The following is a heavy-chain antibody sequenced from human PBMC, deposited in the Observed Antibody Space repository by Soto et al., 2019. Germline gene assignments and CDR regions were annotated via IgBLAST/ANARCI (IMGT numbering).Heavy chain of an antibody. CDR1: GFTFSNYF. D-gene: IGHD1-26*01. Sequence: GESLKISCAASGFTFSNYFMSWVRQAPGRGLEWVANIKEDGSEKKHVDSVKGRFTISRDNAKNLLYLQMDSLRAEDTAVYYCARVFEGSYDYWGQGTLVTVSS. CDR3: ARVFEGSYDY. CDR2: IKEDGSEK. V-gene: IGHV3-7*05. J-gene: IGHJ4*02.